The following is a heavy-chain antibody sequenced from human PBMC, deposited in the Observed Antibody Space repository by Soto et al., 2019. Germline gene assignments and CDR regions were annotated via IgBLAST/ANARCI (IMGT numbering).Heavy chain of an antibody. V-gene: IGHV4-30-2*01. CDR3: ARGQGAAAGHSDFDY. Sequence: QLQLQESGSGLVKPSQTLSLTCAVSGGSISGTTYSWSWIRQPPGKGLEWIGYIYDSGNTYYNPSLKSQSSISVARSKNQFSLKLSSVTAADTAVYYCARGQGAAAGHSDFDYWGQGALVTVSS. CDR1: GGSISGTTYS. D-gene: IGHD6-13*01. CDR2: IYDSGNT. J-gene: IGHJ4*02.